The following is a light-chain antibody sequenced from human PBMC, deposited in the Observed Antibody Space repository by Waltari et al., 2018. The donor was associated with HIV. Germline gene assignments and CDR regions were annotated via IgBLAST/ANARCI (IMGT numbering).Light chain of an antibody. J-gene: IGKJ1*01. Sequence: EIVMTQSPATLSVSPVERATLSCRASQSVSSNLAWYQQKPGQAPRLLIFAASTRATGLPARFSGSGSGTEFTLTISSLQSEDFAVYYCQQYNNWPPAFGQGTKVEIK. CDR3: QQYNNWPPA. CDR1: QSVSSN. CDR2: AAS. V-gene: IGKV3-15*01.